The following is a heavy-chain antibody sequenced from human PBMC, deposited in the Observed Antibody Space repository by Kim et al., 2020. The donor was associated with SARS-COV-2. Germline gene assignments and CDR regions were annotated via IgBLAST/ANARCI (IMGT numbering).Heavy chain of an antibody. CDR1: GFTFSASA. Sequence: GGSLRLSCAASGFTFSASAMHWVRQASGKGLEWVGRIRSKDDSYATHYTASLKGRFTVSRDDSKNTAYLQMNNLKTEDTAVYYCAWSHGDFVSYIDSWGQGTPVTVSS. V-gene: IGHV3-73*01. J-gene: IGHJ4*02. CDR3: AWSHGDFVSYIDS. D-gene: IGHD4-17*01. CDR2: IRSKDDSYAT.